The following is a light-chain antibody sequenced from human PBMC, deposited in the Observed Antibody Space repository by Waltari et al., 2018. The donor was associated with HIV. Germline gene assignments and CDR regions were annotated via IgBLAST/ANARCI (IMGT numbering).Light chain of an antibody. CDR2: DVT. J-gene: IGLJ1*01. CDR3: VSYLGRNALV. Sequence: QSALTQPASVSGAPGQSTTVSCPGPINAFGNYRSVSWYQQPPGKAPQIIIFDVTDRPPGVSDRFSGSQSGNTASLTISGLQAEDEADYYCVSYLGRNALVFGAGTKVAVL. CDR1: INAFGNYRS. V-gene: IGLV2-14*03.